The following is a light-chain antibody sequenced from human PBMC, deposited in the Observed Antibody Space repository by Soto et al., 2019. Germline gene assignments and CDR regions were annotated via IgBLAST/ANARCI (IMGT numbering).Light chain of an antibody. V-gene: IGKV3-20*01. J-gene: IGKJ1*01. CDR1: QSVSSSY. CDR2: DAS. CDR3: QQYGSSPRT. Sequence: IVLTQSPGTLSLSPGERATLSCRASQSVSSSYLAWYQQKPGQAPRLLIYDASNRATGIPARFTGSGSGTDFTLTITTLEPEDFAVYYCQQYGSSPRTFGLGTKVDIK.